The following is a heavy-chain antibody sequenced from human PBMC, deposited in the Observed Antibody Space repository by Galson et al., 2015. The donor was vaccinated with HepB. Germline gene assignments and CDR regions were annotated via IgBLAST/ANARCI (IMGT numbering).Heavy chain of an antibody. CDR2: IGTRGGT. CDR1: GFTFSSYA. Sequence: SLRLSCAASGFTFSSYAMGWVRQAPGKGLELVSSIGTRGGTDYADFVKGRFTISRDNSKNTLYLQMGSLRAEDTAIFYCAKGDSSAWPYCFDSWGQGTLVTVSS. V-gene: IGHV3-23*01. CDR3: AKGDSSAWPYCFDS. D-gene: IGHD6-19*01. J-gene: IGHJ4*02.